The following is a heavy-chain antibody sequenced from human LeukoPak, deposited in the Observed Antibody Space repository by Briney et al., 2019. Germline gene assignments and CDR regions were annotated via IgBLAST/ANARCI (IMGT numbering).Heavy chain of an antibody. CDR1: GGSFGTYW. CDR2: FHYSGTA. Sequence: SETLSLTCGVSGGSFGTYWWNWIRQPAGKGLEWIGRFHYSGTANYNPSLKSRVSMSLDMSKNQFFLNLSSVTAADTAIYYCARGSDTSHNWFDPWGLGTLVTVSS. V-gene: IGHV4-4*07. J-gene: IGHJ5*02. CDR3: ARGSDTSHNWFDP. D-gene: IGHD2-2*01.